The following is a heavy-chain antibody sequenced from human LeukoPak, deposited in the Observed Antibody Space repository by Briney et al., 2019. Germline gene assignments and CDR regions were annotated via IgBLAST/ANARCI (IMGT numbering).Heavy chain of an antibody. CDR1: GFTFSSYR. V-gene: IGHV3-21*04. J-gene: IGHJ4*02. Sequence: GGSLRLSCAASGFTFSSYRMNWVRQAPGKGLEWVSSISSSSSYIYYADSVKGRFTISRDNSKNTLYLQMNSLRAEDTAVYYCAKGYSNVGFDYWGQGTLVTVSS. CDR2: ISSSSSYI. D-gene: IGHD6-13*01. CDR3: AKGYSNVGFDY.